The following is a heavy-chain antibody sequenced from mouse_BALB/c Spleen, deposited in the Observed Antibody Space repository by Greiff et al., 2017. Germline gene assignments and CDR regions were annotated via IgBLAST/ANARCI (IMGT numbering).Heavy chain of an antibody. CDR2: IYPGDGDT. Sequence: QVQLKESGAELARPGASVKLSCKASGYTFTSYWMQWVKQRPGQGLEWIGAIYPGDGDTRYTQKFKGKATLTADKSSSTAYMQLSSLASEDSAVYYCAREGVYYGSFAYWGQGTLVTVSA. CDR1: GYTFTSYW. D-gene: IGHD2-2*01. CDR3: AREGVYYGSFAY. V-gene: IGHV1-87*01. J-gene: IGHJ3*01.